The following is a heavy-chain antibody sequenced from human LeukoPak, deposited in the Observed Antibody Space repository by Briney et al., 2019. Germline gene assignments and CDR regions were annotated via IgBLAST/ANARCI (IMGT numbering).Heavy chain of an antibody. Sequence: GSLRLSCAASGFTFSSYAMNWVRQAPGKGLEWVSYISSSSNTIYYADSVKGRFTISRDNAKNSLYLQMNSLRAEDTAVYYCARTLYFDYWGQGTLVTVSS. J-gene: IGHJ4*02. D-gene: IGHD3-16*01. CDR2: ISSSSNTI. V-gene: IGHV3-48*01. CDR3: ARTLYFDY. CDR1: GFTFSSYA.